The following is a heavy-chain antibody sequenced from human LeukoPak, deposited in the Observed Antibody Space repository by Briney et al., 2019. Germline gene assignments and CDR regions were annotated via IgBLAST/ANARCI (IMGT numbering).Heavy chain of an antibody. CDR2: ISGSGADT. D-gene: IGHD3-22*01. J-gene: IGHJ1*01. CDR3: AIGYYYDSSGYPGPSAYFQH. V-gene: IGHV3-23*01. CDR1: GFTFSSYA. Sequence: PGGSLRLSCAASGFTFSSYAINWVRQAPGKGLEWVSGISGSGADTYYADSVKGRFTISRDNSKNTLYLQMNSLRAEDTAVYYCAIGYYYDSSGYPGPSAYFQHWGQGTLVTVSS.